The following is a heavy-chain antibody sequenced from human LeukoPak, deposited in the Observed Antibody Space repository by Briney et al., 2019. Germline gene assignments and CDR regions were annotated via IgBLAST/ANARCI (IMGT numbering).Heavy chain of an antibody. D-gene: IGHD3-10*01. CDR1: GFTFSSYG. CDR2: ISYDGSNK. V-gene: IGHV3-30*03. J-gene: IGHJ4*02. CDR3: ARGKTDLWFGEPIY. Sequence: SGGSLRLSCAASGFTFSSYGMHWVRQAPGKGLEWVAVISYDGSNKYYADSVKGRFTISRDNSKNTLYLQMNSLRAEDTAVYYCARGKTDLWFGEPIYWGQGTLVTVSS.